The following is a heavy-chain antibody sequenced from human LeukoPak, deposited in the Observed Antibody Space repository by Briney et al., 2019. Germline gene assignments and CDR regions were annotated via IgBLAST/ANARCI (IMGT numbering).Heavy chain of an antibody. CDR3: ARGGDCSSTSCSDFYYYYGMDV. V-gene: IGHV1-69*01. CDR1: GGTSSSYA. D-gene: IGHD2-2*01. CDR2: IIPIFGTA. J-gene: IGHJ6*04. Sequence: SVKVSCKASGGTSSSYAISWVRQAPGQGLEWMGGIIPIFGTANYAQKFQGRVTITADESTSTAYMELSSLRSEDTAVYYCARGGDCSSTSCSDFYYYYGMDVWGKGTTVTVSS.